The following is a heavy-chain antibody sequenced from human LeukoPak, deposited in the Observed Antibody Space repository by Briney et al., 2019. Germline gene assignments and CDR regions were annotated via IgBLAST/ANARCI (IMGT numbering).Heavy chain of an antibody. D-gene: IGHD3-22*01. CDR3: ARRLDYYDSSGYRRNWFDP. CDR1: GFTVSSNC. Sequence: GGSLRLSCAASGFTVSSNCMSWVRQAPGKGLEWVSVIYSGGSTYYADSVKGRFTISRDNSKNTLYLQMNSLRAEDTAVYYCARRLDYYDSSGYRRNWFDPWGQGTLVTVSS. V-gene: IGHV3-66*04. CDR2: IYSGGST. J-gene: IGHJ5*02.